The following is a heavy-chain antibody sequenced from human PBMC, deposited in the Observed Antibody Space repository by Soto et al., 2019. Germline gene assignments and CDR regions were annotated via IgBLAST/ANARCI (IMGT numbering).Heavy chain of an antibody. V-gene: IGHV3-30-3*01. CDR2: ISYDGSNK. Sequence: GGSLRLSCAASGFTFSSYAMHWVRQAPGKGLEWVAVISYDGSNKYYADSVKGRFTISRDNSKNTLYLQMNSLRAEDTAVYYCARAQQEADTVMAERTLDYWGQGTLVTVS. J-gene: IGHJ4*02. CDR3: ARAQQEADTVMAERTLDY. D-gene: IGHD5-18*01. CDR1: GFTFSSYA.